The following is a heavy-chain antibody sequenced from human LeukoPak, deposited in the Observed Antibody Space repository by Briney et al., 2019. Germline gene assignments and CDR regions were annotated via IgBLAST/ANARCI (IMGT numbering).Heavy chain of an antibody. V-gene: IGHV4-59*01. CDR1: GGSFSGYY. D-gene: IGHD4-17*01. J-gene: IGHJ6*03. CDR3: ARDVVYGDYLGHYYYMDV. CDR2: IYYSGST. Sequence: SETLSLTCAVYGGSFSGYYWSWVRQPPGKGLEWIGYIYYSGSTNYNPSLKSRVTISIDTSKNQFSLKLSSVTAADTAVYYCARDVVYGDYLGHYYYMDVWGKGTTVTVSS.